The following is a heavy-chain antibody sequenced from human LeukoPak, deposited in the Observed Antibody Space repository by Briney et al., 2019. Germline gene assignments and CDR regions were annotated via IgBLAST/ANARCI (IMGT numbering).Heavy chain of an antibody. V-gene: IGHV3-23*01. D-gene: IGHD6-13*01. CDR3: AKKNLAAAGPNYFDY. CDR1: VFSFSTYS. Sequence: PGRSLRLSCAVSVFSFSTYSMNWVRDAPGKGLEWGLIITGDGATTDYADSVKGRFTISRDNSRNTLYLQMNSLKVEATAVYYCAKKNLAAAGPNYFDYWGQGTLVTVSS. J-gene: IGHJ4*02. CDR2: ITGDGATT.